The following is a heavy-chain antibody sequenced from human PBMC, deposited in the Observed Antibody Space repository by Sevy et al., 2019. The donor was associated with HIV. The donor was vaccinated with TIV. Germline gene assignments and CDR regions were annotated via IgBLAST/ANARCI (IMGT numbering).Heavy chain of an antibody. CDR3: AGLMKVGEEGEYFYNRMDG. CDR2: ISHTGGT. J-gene: IGHJ6*02. D-gene: IGHD3-10*01. V-gene: IGHV4-34*01. Sequence: SETLSLTCDLYGGSFSGYYWSWIRQPPGKGLEWIGEISHTGGTSYNSSLKSRVTISIDTSKNHFSLKLSSLTAADTAGYFCAGLMKVGEEGEYFYNRMDGWGQGTKVPVS. CDR1: GGSFSGYY.